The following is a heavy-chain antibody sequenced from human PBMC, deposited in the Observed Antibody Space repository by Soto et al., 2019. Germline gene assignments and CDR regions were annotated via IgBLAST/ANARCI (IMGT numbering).Heavy chain of an antibody. Sequence: GFSVQVSCKASGYTFTSYDINWVRQATGQGLEWMGWMNPNSGNTGYAQKFQGRVTMTRNTSISTAYMELSSLRSEDTAVYYCAYSQGPVVVVAAPPDEWGQGTLVTV. CDR2: MNPNSGNT. CDR1: GYTFTSYD. CDR3: AYSQGPVVVVAAPPDE. V-gene: IGHV1-8*01. J-gene: IGHJ4*02. D-gene: IGHD2-15*01.